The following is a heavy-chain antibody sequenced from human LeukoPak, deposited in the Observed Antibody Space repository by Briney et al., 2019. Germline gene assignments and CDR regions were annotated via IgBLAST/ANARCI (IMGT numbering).Heavy chain of an antibody. D-gene: IGHD7-27*01. CDR1: GFTFSIYW. CDR3: ARDATGALDY. Sequence: GGSLRLSCAASGFTFSIYWKGWIRQAPGKGLEWVANTKQDDSEKYYVDSVKGRFTISRDNAKNSLYLQMNSLRDEDTSVYYCARDATGALDYWGQGTLVTVSS. CDR2: TKQDDSEK. V-gene: IGHV3-7*05. J-gene: IGHJ4*02.